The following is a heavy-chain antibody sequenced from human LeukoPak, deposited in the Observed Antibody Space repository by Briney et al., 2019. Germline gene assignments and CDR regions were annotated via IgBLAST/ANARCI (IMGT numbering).Heavy chain of an antibody. V-gene: IGHV4-34*01. CDR1: GGSFSGNY. CDR2: INHSGST. D-gene: IGHD1-7*01. CDR3: ARGGPNWNYVGFNWFDP. Sequence: SETLSLTCAVYGGSFSGNYWNWIRQPPGKGLEWIGEINHSGSTNYNPSLKSRVTISVDTSKNQFSLKLSSVTAADTAVYYCARGGPNWNYVGFNWFDPWGQGTLVTVSS. J-gene: IGHJ5*02.